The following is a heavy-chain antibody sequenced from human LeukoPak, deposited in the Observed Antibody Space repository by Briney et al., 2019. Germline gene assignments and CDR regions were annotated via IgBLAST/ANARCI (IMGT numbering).Heavy chain of an antibody. J-gene: IGHJ4*02. D-gene: IGHD3-3*01. CDR1: GYSFTSYW. CDR3: ARQNDFRLDY. Sequence: GESLKISCKGSGYSFTSYWIGWVRQMPGKGLEWMGIIYPGDSDTRYSPSLQGQVTISVDTSIGTAYLQWSSLKASDTAIYYCARQNDFRLDYWGQGTLVTVSS. CDR2: IYPGDSDT. V-gene: IGHV5-51*01.